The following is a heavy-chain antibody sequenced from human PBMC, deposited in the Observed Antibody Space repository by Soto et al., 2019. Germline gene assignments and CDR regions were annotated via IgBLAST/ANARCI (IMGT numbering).Heavy chain of an antibody. CDR2: ISAYNGNT. CDR3: ASYSSIAARRDYFDY. V-gene: IGHV1-18*01. Sequence: ASVKVSCKASGYTFTSYGISWVRQAPGQGLEWMGWISAYNGNTNYAQKLQGRVTMTTDTSTSTAYMELRSLRSDDTAVYYCASYSSIAARRDYFDYWGQGTLVTVSS. J-gene: IGHJ4*02. CDR1: GYTFTSYG. D-gene: IGHD6-25*01.